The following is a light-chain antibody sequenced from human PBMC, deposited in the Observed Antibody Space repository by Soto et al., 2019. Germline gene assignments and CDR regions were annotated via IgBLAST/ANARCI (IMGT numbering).Light chain of an antibody. Sequence: DIRLTQSPSFLSASVGDRVTITCRASQGISNYLAWYQQKPGKALKFLIYGASTLQSGVPSRFSGSGSGTEVTLTISSLQPEDFATYYCQQLNSFPITFGGGTKVELK. CDR1: QGISNY. CDR3: QQLNSFPIT. CDR2: GAS. J-gene: IGKJ4*01. V-gene: IGKV1-9*01.